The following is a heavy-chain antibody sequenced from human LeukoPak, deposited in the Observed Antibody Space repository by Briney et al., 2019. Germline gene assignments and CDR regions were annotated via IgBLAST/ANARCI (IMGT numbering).Heavy chain of an antibody. J-gene: IGHJ5*02. D-gene: IGHD3-3*01. V-gene: IGHV1-2*02. CDR1: GYTFTDYY. CDR3: ARVAHETISGDGWFDP. CDR2: TNPKSGGT. Sequence: GASVKVSCKASGYTFTDYYVHWVRQAPGQGLEWMGWTNPKSGGTNYAQNFQGRVTMTRDTSITTAYMELNRLTSDDTAVYYCARVAHETISGDGWFDPWGQGTLVTVSS.